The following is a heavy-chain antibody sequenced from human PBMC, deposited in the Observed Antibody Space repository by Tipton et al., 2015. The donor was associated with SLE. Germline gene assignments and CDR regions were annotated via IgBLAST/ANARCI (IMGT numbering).Heavy chain of an antibody. CDR1: GGSFSGFY. V-gene: IGHV4-34*01. Sequence: LRLSCAVYGGSFSGFYWSWIRQPPGKGLEWIGDAIHSGSTNYNPSLKSRVTISVDTSKNQFSLKLSSVTAADTAVYYCARGRRYYYDSSGYSGRFDCWGQGTLVTVSS. CDR3: ARGRRYYYDSSGYSGRFDC. J-gene: IGHJ4*02. CDR2: AIHSGST. D-gene: IGHD3-22*01.